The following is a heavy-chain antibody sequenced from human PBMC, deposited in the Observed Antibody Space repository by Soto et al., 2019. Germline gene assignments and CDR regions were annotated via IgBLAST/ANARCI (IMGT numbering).Heavy chain of an antibody. CDR3: TTGYRIAAAGSSRYYYYGMDV. D-gene: IGHD6-13*01. J-gene: IGHJ6*02. CDR2: IKSKTDGGTT. CDR1: GFTFSNAW. Sequence: EVQLVESGGGLVKPGGSLRLSCAASGFTFSNAWMSWVRQAPGKGLEWVGRIKSKTDGGTTDYAAPVKGRFTISRDDSKNTLYLQMNSLKTEDTAVYYCTTGYRIAAAGSSRYYYYGMDVGGQGTTVTVSS. V-gene: IGHV3-15*01.